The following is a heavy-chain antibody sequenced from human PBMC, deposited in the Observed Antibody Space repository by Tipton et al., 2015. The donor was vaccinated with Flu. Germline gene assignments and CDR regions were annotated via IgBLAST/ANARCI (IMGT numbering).Heavy chain of an antibody. J-gene: IGHJ4*02. Sequence: SLRLSCAASGFTFSDYYMSWIRQAPGKGLEWVSYINPSGGATYYADPVNGRFAISRDNAKNSLYLQMSDLRDEDTAVYYCAKDILAAGLFFDYWGQGALVTVSS. CDR1: GFTFSDYY. V-gene: IGHV3-11*01. CDR3: AKDILAAGLFFDY. CDR2: INPSGGAT. D-gene: IGHD6-13*01.